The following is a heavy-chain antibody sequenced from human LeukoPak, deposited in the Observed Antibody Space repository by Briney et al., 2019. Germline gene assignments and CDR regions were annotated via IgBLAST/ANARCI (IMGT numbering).Heavy chain of an antibody. Sequence: PSETLSLTCTVSGGSISSYYWSWIRQPAGKGLEWIASIYYSGSTYYNPSLKSRVTISLDTSKNQFSLRLNSVTAADTAVYYYATEDVVVPTAAQRPIDFWGQGKMVAVSS. CDR1: GGSISSYY. D-gene: IGHD2-2*01. J-gene: IGHJ4*02. CDR3: ATEDVVVPTAAQRPIDF. V-gene: IGHV4-59*05. CDR2: IYYSGST.